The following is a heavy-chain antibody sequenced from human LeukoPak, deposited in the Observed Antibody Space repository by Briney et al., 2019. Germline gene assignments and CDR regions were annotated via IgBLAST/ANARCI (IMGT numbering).Heavy chain of an antibody. V-gene: IGHV3-49*04. J-gene: IGHJ4*02. CDR2: IKSKAYGGTT. CDR1: GFTLGDYA. CDR3: TRGGVIVGATRRAFDY. Sequence: GGSLKLSCTASGFTLGDYAMSWVRQAPGKGLEWVGFIKSKAYGGTTEYAASVKGRFTISRDDSKSIAYLQMNSLKTEDTAVYYCTRGGVIVGATRRAFDYWGQGTLVTVSS. D-gene: IGHD1-26*01.